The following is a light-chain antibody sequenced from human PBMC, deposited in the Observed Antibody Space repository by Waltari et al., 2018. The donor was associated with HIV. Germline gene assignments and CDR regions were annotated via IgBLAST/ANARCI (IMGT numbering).Light chain of an antibody. J-gene: IGKJ4*01. Sequence: DFVLTKSPDYLDVSLGARANINCTSSKSFLYSATKKNSLAWYQQKPGQPPKLLISWASTRESGVPARFSGSGSGTDFTLTINNLQAEDVAVYYCQQYYTTPLSFGGGTKVEIK. CDR2: WAS. CDR3: QQYYTTPLS. V-gene: IGKV4-1*01. CDR1: KSFLYSATKKNS.